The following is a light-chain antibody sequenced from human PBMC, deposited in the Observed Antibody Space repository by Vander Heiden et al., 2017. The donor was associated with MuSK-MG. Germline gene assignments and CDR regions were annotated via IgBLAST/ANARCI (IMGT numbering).Light chain of an antibody. CDR1: QSISSW. V-gene: IGKV1-5*01. CDR3: QQYNSYVIT. Sequence: DIQMTQSPSTLSASVGDRVTITCRASQSISSWLAWYQQKPGKAPKLLIYDASSLESGVPSRFSGSGSGTEFTLTISILQPDDFATYYCQQYNSYVITFSQGTRLEIK. CDR2: DAS. J-gene: IGKJ5*01.